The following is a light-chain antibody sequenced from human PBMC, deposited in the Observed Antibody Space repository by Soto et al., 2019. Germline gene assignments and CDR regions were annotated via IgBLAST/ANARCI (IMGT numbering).Light chain of an antibody. Sequence: EIVLTQSPGTLSLSPGERATLSCRASQSVSSSYLAWYQQKPGQAPRLLFYGASSRATGIPDRFSGGGSGTDSTLTISRLEPEDFAVYYCQQFVSSLTSFTFGQGTKLEI. CDR1: QSVSSSY. V-gene: IGKV3-20*01. CDR2: GAS. CDR3: QQFVSSLTSFT. J-gene: IGKJ2*01.